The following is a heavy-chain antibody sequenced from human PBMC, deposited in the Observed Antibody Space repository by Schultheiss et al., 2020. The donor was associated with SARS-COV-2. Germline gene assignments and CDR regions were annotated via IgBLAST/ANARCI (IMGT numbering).Heavy chain of an antibody. D-gene: IGHD6-13*01. Sequence: SQTLSLTCTVSGGSISSYYWSWIRQPPGKGLEWIGYIYYSGSTNYNPSLKSRVTISVDTSKNQFSLKLSSVTAADTAVYYCARGPAAAGTFDWGQGTLVTVSS. J-gene: IGHJ4*02. CDR1: GGSISSYY. V-gene: IGHV4-59*08. CDR3: ARGPAAAGTFD. CDR2: IYYSGST.